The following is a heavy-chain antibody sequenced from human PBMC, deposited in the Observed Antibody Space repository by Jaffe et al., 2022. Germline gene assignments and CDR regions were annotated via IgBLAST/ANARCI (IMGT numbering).Heavy chain of an antibody. Sequence: EVQLVESGGGLVQPGGSLRLSCAASGFTFSSYEMNWVRQAPGKGLEWVSYISSSGSTIYYADSVKGRFTISRDNAKNSLYLQMNSLRAEDTAVYYCARVNNYYDSSGYSVPDAFDIWGQGTMVTVSS. V-gene: IGHV3-48*03. D-gene: IGHD3-22*01. CDR2: ISSSGSTI. CDR1: GFTFSSYE. CDR3: ARVNNYYDSSGYSVPDAFDI. J-gene: IGHJ3*02.